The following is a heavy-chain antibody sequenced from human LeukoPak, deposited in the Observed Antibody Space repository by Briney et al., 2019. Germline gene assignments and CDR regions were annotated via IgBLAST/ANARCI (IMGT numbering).Heavy chain of an antibody. CDR3: ASARDGYDY. Sequence: ASVKVSCKASGYTFTSHDINWVRQATGQGLEWMGWMNPNSGNTGYPQKFQGRVTMTRDTSINTAYMELRSLRSEDTAVYYCASARDGYDYWGQGTLVTVSS. V-gene: IGHV1-8*01. J-gene: IGHJ4*02. D-gene: IGHD5-24*01. CDR1: GYTFTSHD. CDR2: MNPNSGNT.